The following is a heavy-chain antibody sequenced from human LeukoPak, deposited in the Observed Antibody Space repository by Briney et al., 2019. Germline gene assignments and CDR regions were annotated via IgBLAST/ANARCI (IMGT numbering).Heavy chain of an antibody. J-gene: IGHJ1*01. CDR2: ITGSGGNR. CDR3: AKDPNGDYIGAFDFQR. V-gene: IGHV3-23*01. CDR1: GFTFSNYA. Sequence: GGSLRLSCAGSGFTFSNYAMIWVRQAPGKGLEWVSAITGSGGNRFYAGSVKGRFTISRDNSKNTLYLQMDSLRGDDTAVYYCAKDPNGDYIGAFDFQRWGQGTQVTVSS. D-gene: IGHD4-17*01.